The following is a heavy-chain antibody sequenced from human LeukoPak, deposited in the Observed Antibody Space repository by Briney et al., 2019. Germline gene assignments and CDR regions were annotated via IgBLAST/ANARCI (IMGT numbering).Heavy chain of an antibody. J-gene: IGHJ4*02. CDR1: GGSISSYY. Sequence: SETLSLTCTVSGGSISSYYWGWIRQTPGKGLEWIGSIDYTGNTSYNPSLKSRVTISVDTSKNQFSLKLSSVTAADTAVYYCARPSIFPRYFDYWGQGTLVTVSS. CDR3: ARPSIFPRYFDY. CDR2: IDYTGNT. V-gene: IGHV4-39*01. D-gene: IGHD3-3*01.